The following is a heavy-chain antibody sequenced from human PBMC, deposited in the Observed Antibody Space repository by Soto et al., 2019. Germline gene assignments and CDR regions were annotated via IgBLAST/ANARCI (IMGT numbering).Heavy chain of an antibody. CDR1: GGSFTSNNW. Sequence: SETLSLTCAVSGGSFTSNNWWTWVRQPPGQGLEWIGEIYRTGSTNYNPSLKSRVTISLDKSENQFSLKVTSLTAADTAVYYCASRDPGTSVDYWGQGTLVTAPQ. CDR2: IYRTGST. D-gene: IGHD1-7*01. J-gene: IGHJ4*02. V-gene: IGHV4-4*02. CDR3: ASRDPGTSVDY.